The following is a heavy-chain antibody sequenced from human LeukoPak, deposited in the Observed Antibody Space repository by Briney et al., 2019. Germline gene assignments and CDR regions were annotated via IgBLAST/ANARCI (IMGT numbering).Heavy chain of an antibody. CDR1: GGSISTNY. V-gene: IGHV4-4*08. CDR2: VYYSGST. Sequence: SETLSLTCTVSGGSISTNYWSWIRQPPGKGLEWIGYVYYSGSTNYKPSLKSRVTISVDTSKNQFSLKLSSVTAADTAVYYCARERSVAAAGTRFDPWGQGTLVTVSS. J-gene: IGHJ5*02. CDR3: ARERSVAAAGTRFDP. D-gene: IGHD6-13*01.